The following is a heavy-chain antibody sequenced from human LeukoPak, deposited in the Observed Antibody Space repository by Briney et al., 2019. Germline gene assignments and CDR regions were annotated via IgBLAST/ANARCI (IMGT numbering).Heavy chain of an antibody. CDR3: ARVGYYDSSGYQVFDY. CDR2: ISSSSSYI. Sequence: GGSLRLSCAASGFTFSSYSMNWVRQAPGKGLEWVSSISSSSSYIYCADSVKGRFTISRDNAKNSLYLQMNSLRAEDTAVYYCARVGYYDSSGYQVFDYWGQGTLVTVSS. D-gene: IGHD3-22*01. CDR1: GFTFSSYS. J-gene: IGHJ4*02. V-gene: IGHV3-21*01.